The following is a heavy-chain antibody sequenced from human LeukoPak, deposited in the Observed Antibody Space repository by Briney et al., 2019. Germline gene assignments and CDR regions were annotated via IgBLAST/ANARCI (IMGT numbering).Heavy chain of an antibody. Sequence: QPGGSLRLSCAASGFTFSSYAMSWVRQAPGKGLEWVANIKQDGSEKYYVDSVKGRFTISRDNAKNSLYLQMNSLRAEDTAVYYCARDRSITIFGVVMNDAFDIWGQGTMVTVSS. J-gene: IGHJ3*02. CDR1: GFTFSSYA. V-gene: IGHV3-7*01. D-gene: IGHD3-3*01. CDR2: IKQDGSEK. CDR3: ARDRSITIFGVVMNDAFDI.